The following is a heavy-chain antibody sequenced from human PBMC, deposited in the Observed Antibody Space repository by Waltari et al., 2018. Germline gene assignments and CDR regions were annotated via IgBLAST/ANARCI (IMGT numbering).Heavy chain of an antibody. V-gene: IGHV3-7*01. CDR1: GFIFSNYW. CDR2: IKQDGSET. CDR3: ARDSLATGYWYFDQ. J-gene: IGHJ2*01. D-gene: IGHD6-25*01. Sequence: EVQLVESGGGLVQPGGSLKLSCAASGFIFSNYWLSWVRQAPGKGLEWVASIKQDGSETYFVDSLKGRFTISRDNTENSMYLQMDSLRVKDTAHYYCARDSLATGYWYFDQWGRGTLVTVSS.